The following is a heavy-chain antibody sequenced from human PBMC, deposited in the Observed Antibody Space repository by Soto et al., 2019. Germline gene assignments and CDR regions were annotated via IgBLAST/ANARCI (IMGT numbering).Heavy chain of an antibody. J-gene: IGHJ5*02. V-gene: IGHV4-31*03. CDR2: IYYSGTT. Sequence: SETLSLTCTVPGGSGKVGTYYWSWIRQHPGKGLEWIGYIYYSGTTYYNPSLKSRLTISIDTSRNQFSLKLCSVTAADTAVYYCAKDQLYIRGVIHNWFDPWGQGTLVTVSS. D-gene: IGHD3-10*02. CDR3: AKDQLYIRGVIHNWFDP. CDR1: GGSGKVGTYY.